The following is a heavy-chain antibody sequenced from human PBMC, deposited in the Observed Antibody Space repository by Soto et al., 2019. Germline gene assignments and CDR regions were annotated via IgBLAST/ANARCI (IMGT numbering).Heavy chain of an antibody. CDR1: GFTFSSYA. D-gene: IGHD2-2*01. V-gene: IGHV3-23*01. Sequence: PGESLKISCAASGFTFSSYAMSWVRQAPGKGLEWVSAISGSGGSTYYADSVKGRFTISRDNSKNTLYLQMNSLRAEDTAVYYCAKVEDCSSTSCPGGGDWFDPWGQGTLVTVSS. CDR2: ISGSGGST. CDR3: AKVEDCSSTSCPGGGDWFDP. J-gene: IGHJ5*02.